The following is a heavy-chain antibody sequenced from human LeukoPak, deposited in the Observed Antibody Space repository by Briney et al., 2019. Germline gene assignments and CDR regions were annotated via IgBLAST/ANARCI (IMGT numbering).Heavy chain of an antibody. CDR3: ARVHSGLFDY. Sequence: GGSLRLSCAASGFTFSSYSMNWDRQAPGKGLEWVSSITSSSTYIYYAESVKGRFTISRDNAKNSLYLQMNSLRAEDTAVYYCARVHSGLFDYWGQGTLVTVSS. CDR2: ITSSSTYI. J-gene: IGHJ4*02. CDR1: GFTFSSYS. V-gene: IGHV3-21*01. D-gene: IGHD5-12*01.